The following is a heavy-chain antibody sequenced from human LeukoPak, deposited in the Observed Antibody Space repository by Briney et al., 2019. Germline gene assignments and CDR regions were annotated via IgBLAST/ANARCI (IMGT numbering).Heavy chain of an antibody. CDR2: LHHSGST. CDR1: GDSISSNYW. Sequence: SETLSLTCAVSGDSISSNYWWSRVRQPPGKGLEWIGELHHSGSTNYSPSLKSRVTTSVDKSKNQFSLKLTSATAADTAVYYCARKRADIWYYFDYWGQGNLVTVSS. CDR3: ARKRADIWYYFDY. V-gene: IGHV4-4*02. D-gene: IGHD3-9*01. J-gene: IGHJ4*02.